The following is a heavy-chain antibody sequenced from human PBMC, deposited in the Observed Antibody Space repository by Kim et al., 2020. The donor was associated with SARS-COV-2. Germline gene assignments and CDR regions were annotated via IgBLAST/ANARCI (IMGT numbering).Heavy chain of an antibody. D-gene: IGHD3-22*01. CDR2: IYYSGST. CDR1: GGSISSSSYY. CDR3: ARHSPNYYDSRGFDY. Sequence: SETLSLTCTVSGGSISSSSYYWGWIRQPPGKGLEWIGSIYYSGSTYHNPSLKSRVTLSVDTSTNQFSLKLSSVTAADTAVYYCARHSPNYYDSRGFDYWGQGTLVTVSS. V-gene: IGHV4-39*01. J-gene: IGHJ4*02.